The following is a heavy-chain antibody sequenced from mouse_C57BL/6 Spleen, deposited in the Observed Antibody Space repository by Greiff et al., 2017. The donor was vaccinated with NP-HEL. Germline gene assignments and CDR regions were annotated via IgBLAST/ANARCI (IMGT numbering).Heavy chain of an antibody. D-gene: IGHD1-1*01. Sequence: QVQLQQPGAELVKPGASVKLSCKASGYTFTSYWMHWVKQRPGRGLEWIGRIDPNSGGTKYHEKLKSKATLTVDKPSSTACRQLSSLTSEDSAVYYCARRGYNYDSSHTTPYWYFEVWGTGTTVTVSS. CDR3: ARRGYNYDSSHTTPYWYFEV. CDR1: GYTFTSYW. CDR2: IDPNSGGT. V-gene: IGHV1-72*01. J-gene: IGHJ1*03.